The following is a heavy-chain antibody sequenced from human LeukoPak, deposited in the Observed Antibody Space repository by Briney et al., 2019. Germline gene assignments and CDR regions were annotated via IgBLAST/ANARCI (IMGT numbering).Heavy chain of an antibody. D-gene: IGHD3-22*01. CDR1: GYTFTSYG. V-gene: IGHV1-18*01. Sequence: GASVKVSCKASGYTFTSYGISWVRQAPGQGLEWMGWISAYNGNTNYAQKLQGRVTMTTDTSTSTAHMELRSLRSDDTAVYYCARSQNRIVEFDYWGQGTLVTVSS. J-gene: IGHJ4*02. CDR3: ARSQNRIVEFDY. CDR2: ISAYNGNT.